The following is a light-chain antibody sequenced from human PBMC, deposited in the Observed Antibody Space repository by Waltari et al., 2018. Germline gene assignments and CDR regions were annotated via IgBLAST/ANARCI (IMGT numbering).Light chain of an antibody. J-gene: IGKJ4*01. CDR1: QGISSY. CDR3: QQGNTYPLT. CDR2: YAN. Sequence: DIQMSQSPSYLSASVGDRITITCRASQGISSYLNWYQQKPGKAPKLLIYYANSLASGVPSRFSGSGSGTEFTLTISSLQPEDFASYYCQQGNTYPLTFGRGTKVEIK. V-gene: IGKV1-17*01.